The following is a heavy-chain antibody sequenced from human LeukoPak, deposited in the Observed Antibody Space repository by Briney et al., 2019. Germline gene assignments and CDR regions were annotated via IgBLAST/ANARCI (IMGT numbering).Heavy chain of an antibody. CDR3: AKDSVPYYYGSGSYPDY. CDR2: ISGSGGST. CDR1: GFTFSSYA. Sequence: PGGSLRLSCAASGFTFSSYAMSWVRQAPGKGLEWVSAISGSGGSTYYADSVKGRFTISRDNSKNTLYLQMNSLRAEDTAVYYCAKDSVPYYYGSGSYPDYWGQGTPVTVSS. D-gene: IGHD3-10*01. J-gene: IGHJ4*02. V-gene: IGHV3-23*01.